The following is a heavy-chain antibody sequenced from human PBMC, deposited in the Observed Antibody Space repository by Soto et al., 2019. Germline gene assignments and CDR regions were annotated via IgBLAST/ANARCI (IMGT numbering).Heavy chain of an antibody. D-gene: IGHD5-18*01. J-gene: IGHJ6*02. Sequence: QVQLVQSGAEVKKPGSSVKVSCKASGGTFSSYTISWVRQAPGQGLEWMGRIIPILGIANYAQKFQGRVTITADKSTSXAXMEXSSLRSEDTAVYYCARVGLDTAMVIPSTYYYGMDVWGQGTTVTVSS. CDR2: IIPILGIA. CDR1: GGTFSSYT. V-gene: IGHV1-69*02. CDR3: ARVGLDTAMVIPSTYYYGMDV.